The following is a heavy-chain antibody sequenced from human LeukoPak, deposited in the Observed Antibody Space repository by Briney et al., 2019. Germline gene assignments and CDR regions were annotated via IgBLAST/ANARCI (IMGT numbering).Heavy chain of an antibody. D-gene: IGHD6-13*01. CDR3: ARDVGQQLAPYYCYYYYMDV. J-gene: IGHJ6*03. CDR1: GGSISSYY. Sequence: PSETLSLTCTVSGGSISSYYWSWIRQPAGKGLEWIGRIYTSGSTNYNPSLKSRVTMSVDTSKNQFSLKLSSVTAADTAVYYCARDVGQQLAPYYCYYYYMDVWGKGTTVTVSS. V-gene: IGHV4-4*07. CDR2: IYTSGST.